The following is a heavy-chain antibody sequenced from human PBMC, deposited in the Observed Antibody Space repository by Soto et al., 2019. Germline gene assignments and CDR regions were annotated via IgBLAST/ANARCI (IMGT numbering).Heavy chain of an antibody. J-gene: IGHJ5*02. CDR1: GLTFINSA. D-gene: IGHD3-3*01. V-gene: IGHV1-58*01. Sequence: GASVKVSCSASGLTFINSAVQWVRKASEQRLEWIGWIVVGSGNTNYAQRFQERVTITRDMSTSTAYMELSSLRAEDTAVYYCAAELSPYYELWRARGANWFDPWGQGTLGT. CDR3: AAELSPYYELWRARGANWFDP. CDR2: IVVGSGNT.